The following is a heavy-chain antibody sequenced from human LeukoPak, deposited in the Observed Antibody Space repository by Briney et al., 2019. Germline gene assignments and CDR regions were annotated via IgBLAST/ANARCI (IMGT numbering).Heavy chain of an antibody. D-gene: IGHD3-3*01. CDR3: ARDQAIFAAFDI. Sequence: SETLSLTCTVSGGSVSSDSYYWSWIRQPPGKGLEWIGYIYYSGSTNYNPSLKSRVTISVDTSKNQFSLKLSSVTAADTAVYYCARDQAIFAAFDIWGQGTMVTVSS. J-gene: IGHJ3*02. CDR1: GGSVSSDSYY. CDR2: IYYSGST. V-gene: IGHV4-61*01.